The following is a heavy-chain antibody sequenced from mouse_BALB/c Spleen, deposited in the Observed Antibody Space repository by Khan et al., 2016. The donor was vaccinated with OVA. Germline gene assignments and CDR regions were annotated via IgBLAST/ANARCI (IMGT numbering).Heavy chain of an antibody. J-gene: IGHJ3*01. CDR2: INPSNDYT. V-gene: IGHV1-4*01. CDR1: GYTFTTYT. CDR3: ARSGQLGLRGGFTY. Sequence: QIHVKQSGAELARPGASVKMSCKTSGYTFTTYTLHWVKQRPGRSMEWIGYINPSNDYTNYNQKFKDKSTLTADKSSSTAYMKLSTLTYEDYAVYYCARSGQLGLRGGFTYWGQGTLVTVSA. D-gene: IGHD3-2*01.